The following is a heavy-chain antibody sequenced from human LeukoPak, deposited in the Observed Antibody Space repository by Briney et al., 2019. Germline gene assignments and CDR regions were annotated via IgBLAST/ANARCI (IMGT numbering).Heavy chain of an antibody. J-gene: IGHJ4*02. CDR3: ASTGDLDQPYYFDY. V-gene: IGHV1-69*06. CDR1: GGTFSSYA. Sequence: ASVKVSCKASGGTFSSYAISWVRQAPGQGLEWMGGTIPIFGTANYAQKFQGRVTITADKSTSTAYMELSSLRSEDTAVYYCASTGDLDQPYYFDYWGQGTLVTVSS. D-gene: IGHD1-14*01. CDR2: TIPIFGTA.